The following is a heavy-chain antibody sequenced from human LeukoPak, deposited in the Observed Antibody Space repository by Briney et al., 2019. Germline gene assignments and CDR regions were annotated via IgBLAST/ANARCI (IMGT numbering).Heavy chain of an antibody. J-gene: IGHJ6*03. Sequence: PGGSLRLSCAASGFTFSSYWMSWVRQAPGKGLEWVANIKQDGSEKYYVDSVKGRFTISRDNAKNSLYLQMNSLRAEDTAVYYCAREYFTMVRGVILDYYYYYMDVWGKGTTVTVSS. V-gene: IGHV3-7*01. CDR2: IKQDGSEK. CDR3: AREYFTMVRGVILDYYYYYMDV. D-gene: IGHD3-10*01. CDR1: GFTFSSYW.